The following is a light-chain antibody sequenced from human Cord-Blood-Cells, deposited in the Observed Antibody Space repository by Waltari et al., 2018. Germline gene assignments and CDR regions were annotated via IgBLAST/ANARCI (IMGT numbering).Light chain of an antibody. CDR1: SSGVGCYNY. CDR2: DVS. J-gene: IGLJ2*01. CDR3: SSYTSSSTRVV. V-gene: IGLV2-14*01. Sequence: QSPLTHPASVSVSPRQSITISFTGTSSGVGCYNYLTCYQQHPGKAPKLMIYDVSNRHSGVSNRFSGSKSGNTASLTISGLQSEDEADYYCSSYTSSSTRVVFGGGTKLTVL.